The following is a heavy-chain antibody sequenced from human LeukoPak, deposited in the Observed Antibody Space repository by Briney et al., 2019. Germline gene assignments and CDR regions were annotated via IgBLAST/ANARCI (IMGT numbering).Heavy chain of an antibody. Sequence: GGSLRLSCAASGFTFSDYYMSWIRQAPGKGLEWVSYISSSGSTIYYADSVKGRFTTSRDNAKNSLYLQMNSLRAEDTAVYYCARDKSEGAFDIWGQGTMVTVSS. CDR3: ARDKSEGAFDI. V-gene: IGHV3-11*01. CDR2: ISSSGSTI. J-gene: IGHJ3*02. CDR1: GFTFSDYY.